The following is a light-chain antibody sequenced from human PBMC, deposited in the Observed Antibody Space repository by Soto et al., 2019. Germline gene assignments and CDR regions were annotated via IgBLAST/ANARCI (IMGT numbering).Light chain of an antibody. J-gene: IGKJ4*01. CDR2: GAF. V-gene: IGKV3-15*01. Sequence: EIVMTQSPATLSVSPGETATLSCRASQSVAFYLAWYQQKPGQGPRLLIYGAFTRATGIPARFSGSGSGTEFTLTISSLQSEDFAVYYCQQYKKWRQLTFGGGTKVEIK. CDR3: QQYKKWRQLT. CDR1: QSVAFY.